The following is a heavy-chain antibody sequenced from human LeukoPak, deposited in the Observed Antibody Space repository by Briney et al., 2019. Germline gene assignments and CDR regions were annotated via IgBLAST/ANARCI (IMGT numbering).Heavy chain of an antibody. CDR2: IYYSGST. V-gene: IGHV4-39*01. CDR3: ARGRRGYSYGPFGGYFDY. CDR1: GGSISSSSYY. Sequence: SETLSLTCTVSGGSISSSSYYWGWIRQPPGKGLDWIGSIYYSGSTYYNPSLKSRVTISVDTSKNQFSLKLSSVTAADTAVYYCARGRRGYSYGPFGGYFDYWGQGTLVTVSS. D-gene: IGHD5-18*01. J-gene: IGHJ4*02.